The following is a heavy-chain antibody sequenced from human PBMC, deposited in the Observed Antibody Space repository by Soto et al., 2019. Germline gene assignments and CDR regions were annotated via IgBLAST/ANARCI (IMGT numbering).Heavy chain of an antibody. Sequence: EVVLLESGGGLVQPGGSLRLSCEVSGFAFSFYSMSWVRQAPGKGLEWVASISGNGGTTYYAASGKGRFTFSRDNSKNTLYLQMNNLRGEDTAVYYCAKDRGGFTNGWKFFDSWGQGTLVTVSS. J-gene: IGHJ4*02. CDR3: AKDRGGFTNGWKFFDS. CDR1: GFAFSFYS. CDR2: ISGNGGTT. V-gene: IGHV3-23*01. D-gene: IGHD6-19*01.